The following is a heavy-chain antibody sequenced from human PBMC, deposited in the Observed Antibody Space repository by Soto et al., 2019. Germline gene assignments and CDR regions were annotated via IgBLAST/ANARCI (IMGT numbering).Heavy chain of an antibody. CDR3: ARAHLYYYDSSGYYFQH. J-gene: IGHJ1*01. CDR1: GFTFSSYE. CDR2: ISSSGSTI. V-gene: IGHV3-48*03. Sequence: GGSLRLSCAASGFTFSSYEMNWVRQAPGKGLEWVSYISSSGSTIYYADSVKGRFTISRDNAKNSLYLQMNSLRAEDTAVYYCARAHLYYYDSSGYYFQHWGQGTLVTVSS. D-gene: IGHD3-22*01.